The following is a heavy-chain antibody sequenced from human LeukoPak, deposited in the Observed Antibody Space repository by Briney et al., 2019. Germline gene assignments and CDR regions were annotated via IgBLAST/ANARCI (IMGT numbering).Heavy chain of an antibody. J-gene: IGHJ6*03. CDR3: ARVGWVATILGLTPYYMDV. Sequence: GGSLRLSCSASGFTFTTYGMNWVRQAPGKGLEWVSGIGGSGTRTYYADSVKGRFTISRDNAKNSLYLQMNSLRAEDTAVYYCARVGWVATILGLTPYYMDVWGKGTTVTISS. CDR2: IGGSGTRT. CDR1: GFTFTTYG. V-gene: IGHV3-23*01. D-gene: IGHD5-12*01.